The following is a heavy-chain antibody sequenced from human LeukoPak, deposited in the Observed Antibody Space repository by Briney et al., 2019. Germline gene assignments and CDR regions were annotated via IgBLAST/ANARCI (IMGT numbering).Heavy chain of an antibody. J-gene: IGHJ6*02. CDR3: ARGHIGYYYYYGMDV. Sequence: PGRSLRLSCAASGFTFSSYGMHWVRQAPGKGLEWVAVIWYDGSNKYYADSVKGRFTISRDNSKNTLYLQMNSLRAEDTAVYYCARGHIGYYYYYGMDVWGQGTTVTVPS. V-gene: IGHV3-33*01. CDR1: GFTFSSYG. CDR2: IWYDGSNK.